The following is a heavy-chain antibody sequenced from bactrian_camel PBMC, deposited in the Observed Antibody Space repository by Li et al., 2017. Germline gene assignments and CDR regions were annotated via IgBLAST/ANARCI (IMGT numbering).Heavy chain of an antibody. J-gene: IGHJ4*01. CDR3: AAYPCTRSEKGWVPSGKVT. CDR2: IGPGGP. V-gene: IGHV3S53*01. CDR1: GYTIGMHC. D-gene: IGHD5*01. Sequence: QLVESGGGSVQLGGSLRLSCAYSGYTIGMHCMGWFRQAPGKEREEVAGIGPGGPHYAESVKGRFTNSQDNAKNTLVLQMNSLKPDDTAMYYCAAYPCTRSEKGWVPSGKVTRARGPRSPSP.